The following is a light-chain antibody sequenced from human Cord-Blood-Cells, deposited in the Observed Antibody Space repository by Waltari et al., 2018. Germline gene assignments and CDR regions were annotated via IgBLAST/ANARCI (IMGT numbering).Light chain of an antibody. Sequence: DIVMTQSPYSLAVSLGERATINCKSSLSVLYSSNNKNYLAWYQQKPGQPPKLLIYWASTRESGVPDRFSCSESGTDFTLTISSLQAEDVAVYYCQQYYSTPLTFGGGTKVEIK. CDR2: WAS. CDR3: QQYYSTPLT. V-gene: IGKV4-1*01. J-gene: IGKJ4*01. CDR1: LSVLYSSNNKNY.